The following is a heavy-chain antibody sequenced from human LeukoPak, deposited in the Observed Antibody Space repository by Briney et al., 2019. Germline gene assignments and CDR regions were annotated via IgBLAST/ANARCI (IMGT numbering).Heavy chain of an antibody. Sequence: ASVTVSCKASGYTFTSYGIIWVRQAPGQGLEYMGWISAYNGNTHYARKFQGRVTMSTDTATSTAYMELRSLTSDDTAVYYCARVELRWSGQLLFGKKNWFDPWGQGTLVTVS. CDR2: ISAYNGNT. CDR1: GYTFTSYG. D-gene: IGHD3-10*01. J-gene: IGHJ5*02. V-gene: IGHV1-18*01. CDR3: ARVELRWSGQLLFGKKNWFDP.